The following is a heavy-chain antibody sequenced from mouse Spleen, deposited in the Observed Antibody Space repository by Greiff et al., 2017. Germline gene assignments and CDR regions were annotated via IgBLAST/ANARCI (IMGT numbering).Heavy chain of an antibody. CDR3: ARLGYYGSPSAMDY. CDR1: GFTFSDYY. V-gene: IGHV5-12*02. CDR2: ISNGGGST. D-gene: IGHD1-1*01. J-gene: IGHJ4*01. Sequence: EVKLVESGGGLVQPGGSLKLSCATSGFTFSDYYMYWVRQTPEKRLEWVAYISNGGGSTYYPDTVKGRFTISRDNAKNTLYLQMSRLKSEDTAMYYCARLGYYGSPSAMDYWGQGTSVTVSS.